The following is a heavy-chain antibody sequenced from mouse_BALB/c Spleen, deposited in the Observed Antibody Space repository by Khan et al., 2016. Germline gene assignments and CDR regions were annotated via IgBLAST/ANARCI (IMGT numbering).Heavy chain of an antibody. CDR3: AGGSPYRFFDY. J-gene: IGHJ2*01. D-gene: IGHD2-14*01. CDR1: GYTFTTAG. Sequence: QIQLVQSGPELKKPGETVRISCKASGYTFTTAGMQWVQKMPGKGLKWIGWINTHSGVPKYAEDFKGRFAFSLETSASTAYLQISNLKNEDTATYFCAGGSPYRFFDYWGQGTTLTVSS. V-gene: IGHV9-4*02. CDR2: INTHSGVP.